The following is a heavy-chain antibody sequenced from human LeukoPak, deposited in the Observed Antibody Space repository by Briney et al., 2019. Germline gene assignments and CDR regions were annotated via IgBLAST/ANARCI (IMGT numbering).Heavy chain of an antibody. V-gene: IGHV6-1*01. J-gene: IGHJ4*02. CDR1: GDSVTSNSTG. CDR2: TYYRSKWYY. Sequence: SRTLSLTCAISGDSVTSNSTGWNCVRQSPSSGLEWLRRTYYRSKWYYEYAVCVKGRITSNPDTSKNQFSLLLNSMTLEDRAMYYCASGKQSIDYSGEGTLLTVSS. D-gene: IGHD6-19*01. CDR3: ASGKQSIDY.